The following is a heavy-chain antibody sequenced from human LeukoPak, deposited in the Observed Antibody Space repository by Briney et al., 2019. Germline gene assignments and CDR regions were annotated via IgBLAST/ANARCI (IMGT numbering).Heavy chain of an antibody. D-gene: IGHD3-22*01. CDR3: AKDSRIDSTHDY. CDR1: GFTFSSYA. J-gene: IGHJ4*02. V-gene: IGHV3-23*01. CDR2: ISGSDGST. Sequence: PGGSLRLSCAASGFTFSSYAMSWVRQAPGKGLEWVSAISGSDGSTYYADSVKGRFTISRDNSKNTLYLQMNSLRAEDTAVYYCAKDSRIDSTHDYWGQGTLVTVSS.